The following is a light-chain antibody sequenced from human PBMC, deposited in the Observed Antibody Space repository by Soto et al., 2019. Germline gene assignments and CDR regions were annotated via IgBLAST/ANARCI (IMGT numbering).Light chain of an antibody. CDR2: DAS. J-gene: IGKJ3*01. V-gene: IGKV3-11*01. Sequence: EIVLTQSPATLSLSPGERATLSCRASQSVSSYLAWCQQKPGQAPSLLIYDASNRATGIPARFSGSGSGTDFTLTISSLEPEDFAVYYCQQRSNWPPLFTFGPGTKVDIK. CDR1: QSVSSY. CDR3: QQRSNWPPLFT.